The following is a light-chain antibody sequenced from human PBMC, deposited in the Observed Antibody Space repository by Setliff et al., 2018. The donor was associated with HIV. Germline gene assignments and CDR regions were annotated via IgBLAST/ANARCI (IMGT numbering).Light chain of an antibody. Sequence: QSALTQPASVSGSPGQSITTSCTGTSFDVGAYNYVSWYQQHPGKAPKLMIYEVSNRPSGVSNRFSGPKSGNTASLTISGLQAEDEADYYCSSYTSSSTLYVFGTGTKVTVL. CDR3: SSYTSSSTLYV. J-gene: IGLJ1*01. CDR1: SFDVGAYNY. CDR2: EVS. V-gene: IGLV2-14*01.